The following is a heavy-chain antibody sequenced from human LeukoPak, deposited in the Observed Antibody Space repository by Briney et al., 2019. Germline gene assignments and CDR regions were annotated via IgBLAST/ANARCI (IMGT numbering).Heavy chain of an antibody. CDR1: GGSISSGGYY. CDR3: ASTYYYDSSGMG. V-gene: IGHV4-30-2*01. D-gene: IGHD3-22*01. Sequence: PSETLSLTCTVSGGSISSGGYYWSWIRQPPGKGLEWIGYIYHSGSTYHNPSLKSRVTISVDRSKNQFSLKLSSVTAADTAVYYCASTYYYDSSGMGWGQGTLVTVSS. J-gene: IGHJ4*02. CDR2: IYHSGST.